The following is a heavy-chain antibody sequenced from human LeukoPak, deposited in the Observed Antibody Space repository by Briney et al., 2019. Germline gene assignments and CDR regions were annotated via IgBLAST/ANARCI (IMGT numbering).Heavy chain of an antibody. CDR2: INPSGGST. D-gene: IGHD2-2*01. CDR3: ATGPYCSSTSCSARTLYYYMDV. J-gene: IGHJ6*03. Sequence: ASVKVSCKASGYTFTSYYMHWVRQAPGQGLEWMGIINPSGGSTSYAQKFQGRVTMTEDTSTDTAYMELSSLRSEDTAVYYCATGPYCSSTSCSARTLYYYMDVWGKGTTVTVSS. V-gene: IGHV1-46*01. CDR1: GYTFTSYY.